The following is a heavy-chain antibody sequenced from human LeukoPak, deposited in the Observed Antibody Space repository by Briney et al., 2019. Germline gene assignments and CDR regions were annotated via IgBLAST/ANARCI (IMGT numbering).Heavy chain of an antibody. D-gene: IGHD3-10*01. CDR3: ARERYGSGSLYYYYYGMDV. Sequence: GGSLRLSCAASGFTFSDYYMSWIRQAPGKGLEWVSYISSSGSTIYYADSVKGRFTISRDNAKNSLYLQMNSLRAEDTAVYYCARERYGSGSLYYYYYGMDVWGQGTTVTVSS. J-gene: IGHJ6*02. CDR2: ISSSGSTI. V-gene: IGHV3-11*04. CDR1: GFTFSDYY.